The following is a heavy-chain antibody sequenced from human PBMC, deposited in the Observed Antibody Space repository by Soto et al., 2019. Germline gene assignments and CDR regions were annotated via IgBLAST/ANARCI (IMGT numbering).Heavy chain of an antibody. V-gene: IGHV4-4*02. J-gene: IGHJ6*02. CDR3: ARAPRGYGMDV. CDR2: IHHSGST. CDR1: GDSVSSNSW. Sequence: QVQLQESGPRLVKPSGTLSLTCTVSGDSVSSNSWWSWVRQPPGKGLEWIGEIHHSGSTNYNSSLTSRVSISIDKSKNQFSRNLYSVTAADAAVFYCARAPRGYGMDVWGQGTTVSVSS.